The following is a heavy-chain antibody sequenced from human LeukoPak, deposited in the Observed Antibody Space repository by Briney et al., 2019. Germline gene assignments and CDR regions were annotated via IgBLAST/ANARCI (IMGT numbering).Heavy chain of an antibody. CDR2: INPNSGGT. CDR3: ARGRPGRDAFDI. V-gene: IGHV1-2*02. J-gene: IGHJ3*02. D-gene: IGHD1-14*01. Sequence: ASVKVSCKASGYTFTGYYMHWVRQAPGQGLEWMGWINPNSGGTNYAQKFQGRVTMTRDTSISTAHMELSRLRSDDTAVYYCARGRPGRDAFDIWGQGTMVTVSS. CDR1: GYTFTGYY.